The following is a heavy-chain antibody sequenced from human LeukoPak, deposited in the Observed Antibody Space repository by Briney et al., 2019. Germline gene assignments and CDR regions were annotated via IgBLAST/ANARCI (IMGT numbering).Heavy chain of an antibody. J-gene: IGHJ3*02. CDR3: ARVRVGAFDI. Sequence: PSQTLSLTCAVSGGSISSGGYSWSWIRQPPGKGLEWIGYIYHSGSTYYNPSLKSRVTISVDRSKNQFSLKLSSVTAADTAVYYSARVRVGAFDIWGQGTMVTVSS. CDR2: IYHSGST. CDR1: GGSISSGGYS. D-gene: IGHD3-10*01. V-gene: IGHV4-30-2*01.